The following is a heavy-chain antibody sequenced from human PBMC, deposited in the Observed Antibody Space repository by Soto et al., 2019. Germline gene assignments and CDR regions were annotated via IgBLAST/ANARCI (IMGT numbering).Heavy chain of an antibody. Sequence: HGESLKISCKGSGYSFTSYWISWVRQMPGKGLEWMGRIDPSDSYTNYSPSFQGHVTISADKSISTAYLQWSSLKASDTAMYYCTRLHDYGDSYYYYGMDVWGQGTTVTVSS. D-gene: IGHD4-17*01. CDR3: TRLHDYGDSYYYYGMDV. CDR2: IDPSDSYT. J-gene: IGHJ6*02. V-gene: IGHV5-10-1*01. CDR1: GYSFTSYW.